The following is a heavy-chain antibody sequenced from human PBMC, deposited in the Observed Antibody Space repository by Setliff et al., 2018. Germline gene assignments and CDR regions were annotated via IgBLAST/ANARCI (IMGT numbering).Heavy chain of an antibody. CDR3: TRGPKDFVVLAAAACFDF. D-gene: IGHD2-15*01. CDR2: ITAYDGNT. Sequence: ASVKVSCKTSSYTFTNYGINWVRQAPGRGLEWMGWITAYDGNTHYAQKSQGRVTMTADASTSTANMELRGLRSDDTAVYYCTRGPKDFVVLAAAACFDFWGQGTLVTVS. J-gene: IGHJ4*02. V-gene: IGHV1-18*01. CDR1: SYTFTNYG.